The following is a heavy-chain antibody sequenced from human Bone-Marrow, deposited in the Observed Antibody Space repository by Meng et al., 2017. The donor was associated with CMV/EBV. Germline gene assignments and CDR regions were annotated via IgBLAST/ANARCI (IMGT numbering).Heavy chain of an antibody. CDR2: INHSGST. J-gene: IGHJ4*02. D-gene: IGHD6-13*01. Sequence: GSLRLSCAVYGGSFSGYYWSWIRQPPGKGLEWIGEINHSGSTNYNPSLKRRVTISVDTSKNQFSLKLSSVTAADTAVYYCARRALIAAAGTFDYWGQGTLVTVSS. V-gene: IGHV4-34*01. CDR1: GGSFSGYY. CDR3: ARRALIAAAGTFDY.